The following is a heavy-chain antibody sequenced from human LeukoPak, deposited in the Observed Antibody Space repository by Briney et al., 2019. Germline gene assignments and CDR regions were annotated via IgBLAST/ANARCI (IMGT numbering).Heavy chain of an antibody. CDR3: ARDRESYGSGSYYSYYYGMDD. Sequence: ASVKVSCKASGGTFSSYAINWVRQATGQGLEWMGWMNPNSGNTGYAQKFQGRVTMTRNTSISTAYMELSSLRSEDTAVYYCARDRESYGSGSYYSYYYGMDDWGQGTTVTVSS. J-gene: IGHJ6*02. V-gene: IGHV1-8*02. D-gene: IGHD3-10*01. CDR1: GGTFSSYA. CDR2: MNPNSGNT.